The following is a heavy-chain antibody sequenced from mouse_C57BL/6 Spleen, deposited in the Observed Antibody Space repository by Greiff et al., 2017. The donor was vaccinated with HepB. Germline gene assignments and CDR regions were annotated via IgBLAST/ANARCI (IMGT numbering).Heavy chain of an antibody. CDR3: AMGAYYSNYDWFAY. D-gene: IGHD2-5*01. J-gene: IGHJ3*01. Sequence: QVQLQQPGAELVKPGASVKVSCKASGYTFTSYWMHWVKQRPGQGLEWIGRIHPSDSDTNYNQKFKGKATLTVDKSSSTAYMQLSSLTSEDSAVYYCAMGAYYSNYDWFAYWGQGTLVTVSA. CDR1: GYTFTSYW. V-gene: IGHV1-74*01. CDR2: IHPSDSDT.